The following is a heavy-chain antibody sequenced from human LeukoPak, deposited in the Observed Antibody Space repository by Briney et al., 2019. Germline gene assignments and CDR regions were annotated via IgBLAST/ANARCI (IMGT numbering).Heavy chain of an antibody. V-gene: IGHV3-23*01. Sequence: GGSLRLSCAASGFTFSSYAMSWVRQAPGKGLEWVSAISGSGGSTYYADSVKGRFTISRDSSKNTTYLQMNSLRAEDTAVYYCANEHYNGSGTGMDVWGQGPTVTVSS. CDR3: ANEHYNGSGTGMDV. CDR2: ISGSGGST. J-gene: IGHJ6*02. CDR1: GFTFSSYA. D-gene: IGHD3-10*01.